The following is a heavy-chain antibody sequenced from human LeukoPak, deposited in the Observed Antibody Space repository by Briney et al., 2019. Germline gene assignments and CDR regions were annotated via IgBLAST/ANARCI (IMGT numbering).Heavy chain of an antibody. CDR1: GFTFSSYW. CDR3: ARDDTVTTRVGFID. Sequence: GGSLRLSCAASGFTFSSYWMSWVRQAPEKGLEWVANIKQDGSEKYYVDSVKGRFTISRDNAKNSLYLQMNSLRAEDTAVYYCARDDTVTTRVGFIDWGQGTLVTVSS. J-gene: IGHJ4*02. CDR2: IKQDGSEK. V-gene: IGHV3-7*01. D-gene: IGHD4-17*01.